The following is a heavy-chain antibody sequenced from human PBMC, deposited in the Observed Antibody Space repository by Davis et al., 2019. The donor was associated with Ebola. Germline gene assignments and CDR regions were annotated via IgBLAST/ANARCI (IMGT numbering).Heavy chain of an antibody. CDR2: INSDGRRT. CDR1: GFTFSNYW. D-gene: IGHD2-15*01. V-gene: IGHV3-74*01. CDR3: EGGPYCSGDSCYDY. Sequence: HTGGSLRLSCAASGFTFSNYWFQWVRQVPGKGLAWVSRINSDGRRTGYADSVKGRFTISRDNAKNTLYLQMNSLRAEDTAVYYCEGGPYCSGDSCYDYWGQGTLVTVSS. J-gene: IGHJ4*02.